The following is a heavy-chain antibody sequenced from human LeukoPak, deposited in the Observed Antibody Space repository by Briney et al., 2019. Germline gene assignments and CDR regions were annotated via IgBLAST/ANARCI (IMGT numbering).Heavy chain of an antibody. CDR3: AREYSSSSRWFDA. D-gene: IGHD6-6*01. CDR2: IYYSGST. Sequence: SETLSLTCTVSGGSISSYYWSWIRQPPGKGLEWNGYIYYSGSTNYNPSLKSRVTISVDTSKNQFSLKLSSVTAADTAVYYCAREYSSSSRWFDAWGQGTLVTVSS. J-gene: IGHJ5*02. V-gene: IGHV4-59*01. CDR1: GGSISSYY.